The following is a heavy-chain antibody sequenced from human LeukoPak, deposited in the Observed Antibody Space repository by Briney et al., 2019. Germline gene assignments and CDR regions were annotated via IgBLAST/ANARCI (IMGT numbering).Heavy chain of an antibody. CDR2: ISAGGRT. D-gene: IGHD4-23*01. CDR3: TRGGHDYGGSFDT. J-gene: IGHJ5*02. V-gene: IGHV4-61*02. Sequence: PSETMSLTCAISGASIASGSYHWDWIRQPAGSRPEYIGRISAGGRTNYNPSLKSRLTISMDTSKNHVSLRLSSVTAADTAVYYCTRGGHDYGGSFDTWGQGILVTVSS. CDR1: GASIASGSYH.